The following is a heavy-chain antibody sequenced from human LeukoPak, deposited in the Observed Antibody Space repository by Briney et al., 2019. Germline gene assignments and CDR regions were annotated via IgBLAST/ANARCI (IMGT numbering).Heavy chain of an antibody. CDR1: GFTFTTFW. Sequence: GGSLRLSCAASGFTFTTFWMNWVRQAPGEGLVWVSLINTDGRTTTYADSVKGRFTISRDNAKNTLYLQMNSLRAEDTAVYYCAKDRGPRYSYGLDVWGQGTTVTVSS. J-gene: IGHJ6*02. V-gene: IGHV3-74*01. CDR3: AKDRGPRYSYGLDV. CDR2: INTDGRTT.